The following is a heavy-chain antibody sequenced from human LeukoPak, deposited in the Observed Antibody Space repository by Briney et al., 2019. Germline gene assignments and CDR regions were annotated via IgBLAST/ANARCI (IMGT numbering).Heavy chain of an antibody. J-gene: IGHJ5*02. CDR1: GGSISSSSYY. CDR3: ARDWCTRGSCYAPSGQNWFDP. CDR2: IYYSGST. Sequence: SETLSLTCTVSGGSISSSSYYWGWIRQPPGKGLGWIGSIYYSGSTYYNPSLKSRVTISVDTTNNQFSLKLSSVTAADTAVYYCARDWCTRGSCYAPSGQNWFDPWGQGTLVTDSS. V-gene: IGHV4-39*02. D-gene: IGHD2-15*01.